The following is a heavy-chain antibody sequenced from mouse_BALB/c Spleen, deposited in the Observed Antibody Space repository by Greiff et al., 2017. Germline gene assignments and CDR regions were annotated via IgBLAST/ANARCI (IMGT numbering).Heavy chain of an antibody. Sequence: EVKLVESGPSLVKPSQTLSLTCSVTGDSITSGYWNWIRKFPGNKLEYMGYISYSGSTYYNPSLKSRISITRDTSKNQYYLQLNSVTTEDTATYYCARYPPYGNYGYFDVWGAGTTVTVSS. CDR1: GDSITSGY. CDR2: ISYSGST. V-gene: IGHV3-8*02. CDR3: ARYPPYGNYGYFDV. D-gene: IGHD2-1*01. J-gene: IGHJ1*01.